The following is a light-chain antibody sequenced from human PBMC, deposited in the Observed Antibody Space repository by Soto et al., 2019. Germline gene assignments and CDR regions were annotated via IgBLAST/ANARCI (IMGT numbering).Light chain of an antibody. J-gene: IGKJ1*01. CDR3: QHYNSYPWT. Sequence: DIPTTQSPSTLSASIGDRVTITCRASQTINNWLAWYQQKPGKAPNLLIYHASNLETGVPSRFSGSAFGTEFTLTISSLQPDDFATYYCQHYNSYPWTFGQGTKVEIK. V-gene: IGKV1-5*01. CDR2: HAS. CDR1: QTINNW.